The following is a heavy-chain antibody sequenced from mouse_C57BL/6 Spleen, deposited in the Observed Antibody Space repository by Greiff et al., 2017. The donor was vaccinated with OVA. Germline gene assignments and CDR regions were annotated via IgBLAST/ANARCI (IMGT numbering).Heavy chain of an antibody. J-gene: IGHJ3*01. CDR2: IDPETGGT. CDR1: GYTFTDYE. Sequence: QVQLKQSGAELVRPGASVTLSCKASGYTFTDYEMHWVKQTPVHGLEWIGAIDPETGGTAYNQKFKGKAILTADKSSSTAYMELRSLTSEDSAVYYCTSPYDYDAWFAYWGQGTLVTVSA. D-gene: IGHD2-4*01. CDR3: TSPYDYDAWFAY. V-gene: IGHV1-15*01.